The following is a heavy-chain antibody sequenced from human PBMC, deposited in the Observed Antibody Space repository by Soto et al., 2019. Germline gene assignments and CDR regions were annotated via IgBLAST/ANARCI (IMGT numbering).Heavy chain of an antibody. Sequence: QVQLVQSGAEVKKPGSSLKVSCKTSGVTFSTSGISWVRQGPGQGLEWMGGIIPLFGTPKYARKFQGRVSITAEDSATTTYLELSGLSSDDTAIYYCARVSPSNCGGGNCYRLDSYFDSWGQGSQVVVSS. V-gene: IGHV1-69*01. CDR2: IIPLFGTP. D-gene: IGHD2-21*01. J-gene: IGHJ4*03. CDR1: GVTFSTSG. CDR3: ARVSPSNCGGGNCYRLDSYFDS.